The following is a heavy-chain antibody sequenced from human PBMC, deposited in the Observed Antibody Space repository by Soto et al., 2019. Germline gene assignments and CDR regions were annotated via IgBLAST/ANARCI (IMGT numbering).Heavy chain of an antibody. CDR1: GYTLTELS. D-gene: IGHD3-3*01. CDR3: ATYFSIRGTIFGVVPRALDY. J-gene: IGHJ4*02. CDR2: FDPEDGET. V-gene: IGHV1-24*01. Sequence: ASVKVSCKVSGYTLTELSMHWVRQAQEKGLEWMGGFDPEDGETIYAQKFQGRVTMTEDTSTDTAYMELSSLRSEDTAVYYCATYFSIRGTIFGVVPRALDYWGQGTLVTVSS.